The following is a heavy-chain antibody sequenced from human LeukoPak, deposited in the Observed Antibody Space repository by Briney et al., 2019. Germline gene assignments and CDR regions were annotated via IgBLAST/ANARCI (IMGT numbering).Heavy chain of an antibody. CDR3: AKGAAAGKVDWFDP. D-gene: IGHD6-13*01. V-gene: IGHV3-23*01. J-gene: IGHJ5*02. CDR1: GFSFTSYA. CDR2: LTGYGGA. Sequence: GGSLRLSCEASGFSFTSYAMMCVRHAPGKGLQWIATLTGYGGAYYAGSGEGRFLVSRDISKNTFFLQMYSLRAEDTDVYYCAKGAAAGKVDWFDPWGQGTLVTVSS.